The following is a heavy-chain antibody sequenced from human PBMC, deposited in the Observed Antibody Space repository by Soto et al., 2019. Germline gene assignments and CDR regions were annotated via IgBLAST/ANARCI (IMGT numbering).Heavy chain of an antibody. D-gene: IGHD5-18*01. J-gene: IGHJ6*02. CDR3: ARGLSGYSYGLSFHYYYGMDV. V-gene: IGHV1-69*01. CDR1: GGTFSSYA. Sequence: QVQLVQSGAEVKKPGSSVKVSCKASGGTFSSYAISWVRQAPGQGLEWMGGIIPIFGTANYAQKFQGRVTITADESTSTAYMELSSLRSEDTAVYYCARGLSGYSYGLSFHYYYGMDVWCQGTTVTVSS. CDR2: IIPIFGTA.